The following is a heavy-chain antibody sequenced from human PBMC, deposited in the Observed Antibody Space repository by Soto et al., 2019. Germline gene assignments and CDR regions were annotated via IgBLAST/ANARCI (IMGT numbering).Heavy chain of an antibody. CDR1: GYSISSGYY. D-gene: IGHD3-16*01. CDR2: IYHGGST. Sequence: SETLSLTCAVSGYSISSGYYWGWLRQPPGKGLEWIGSIYHGGSTYYNPSLNSRVTLSIDMTNNHVSLILNSVTAADTAVYYCGRVGWRFFGGVFYQEGFSSFWGRGGGGKGTRV. J-gene: IGHJ4*03. CDR3: GRVGWRFFGGVFYQEGFSSFWGRGG. V-gene: IGHV4-38-2*01.